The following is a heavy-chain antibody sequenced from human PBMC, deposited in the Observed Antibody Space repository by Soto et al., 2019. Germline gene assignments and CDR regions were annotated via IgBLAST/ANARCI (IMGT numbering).Heavy chain of an antibody. D-gene: IGHD4-17*01. CDR2: IYPGDSDT. J-gene: IGHJ6*02. V-gene: IGHV5-51*01. Sequence: PRECLKSSCKGSGYSFTSYWIGWVRQMPGKGLEWMGIIYPGDSDTRYSPSFQGQVTISADKSISTAYLQWSSLKASDTAMYYCARYNYGGPAKYYYYGMDVWGQGTTVTVSS. CDR3: ARYNYGGPAKYYYYGMDV. CDR1: GYSFTSYW.